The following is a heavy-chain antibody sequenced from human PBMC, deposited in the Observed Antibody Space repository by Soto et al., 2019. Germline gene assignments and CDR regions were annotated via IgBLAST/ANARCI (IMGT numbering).Heavy chain of an antibody. CDR2: IYAGGNT. Sequence: PGGSLRLSCAASGFSVTSNYMTWVRQAPGKGLECASVIYAGGNTYYPDSVKGRFTISSDNSKNTLFLQMNNLRAEDTAVYYCARVTTFYDILTSSYALNYFDYWGQGTRVTVSS. D-gene: IGHD3-9*01. V-gene: IGHV3-53*01. CDR1: GFSVTSNY. CDR3: ARVTTFYDILTSSYALNYFDY. J-gene: IGHJ4*02.